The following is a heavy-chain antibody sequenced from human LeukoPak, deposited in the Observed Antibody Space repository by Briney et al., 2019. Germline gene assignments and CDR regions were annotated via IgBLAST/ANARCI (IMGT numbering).Heavy chain of an antibody. CDR3: AREAGGGYYDSSGYYLTEYFQH. V-gene: IGHV3-30-3*01. Sequence: GGSLRLSCAASGFTFSSYAMHWVRQAPGKGLEWVAVISYDGSNKYYADSVKGRFTISRDNSKNTLYLQMNSLRAEDTAVYYCAREAGGGYYDSSGYYLTEYFQHWGQGTLVTVSS. CDR1: GFTFSSYA. D-gene: IGHD3-22*01. CDR2: ISYDGSNK. J-gene: IGHJ1*01.